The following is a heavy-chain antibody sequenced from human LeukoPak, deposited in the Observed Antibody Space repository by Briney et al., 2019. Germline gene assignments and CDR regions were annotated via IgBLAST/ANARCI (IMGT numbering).Heavy chain of an antibody. V-gene: IGHV4-4*07. Sequence: SEALSLTCTVSGRFLSSYYWRWIRQPAGKGLEWIGRLYSSGSTNENPSLKSRVTISVDKSKNQFSLKLSSVTAADTAVYYCARVYGSGSYYYYYYYYMDVWGKGTTVTVSS. CDR1: GRFLSSYY. CDR2: LYSSGST. J-gene: IGHJ6*03. CDR3: ARVYGSGSYYYYYYYYMDV. D-gene: IGHD3-10*01.